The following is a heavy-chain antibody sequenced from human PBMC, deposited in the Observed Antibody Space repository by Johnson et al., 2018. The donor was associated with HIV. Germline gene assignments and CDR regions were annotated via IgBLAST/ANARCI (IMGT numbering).Heavy chain of an antibody. D-gene: IGHD6-6*01. CDR2: ISGSGGST. CDR1: GFTFDDYA. Sequence: QLVESGGGLVQPGRSLRLSCAASGFTFDDYAMHWVRQAPGKGLEWVSGISGSGGSTYYADSVKGRFTISRDNSKNTLYLQMNSLRAEDTAVYYCARDQGSSSSGGPDAFDIWGQGTMVTVSS. CDR3: ARDQGSSSSGGPDAFDI. J-gene: IGHJ3*02. V-gene: IGHV3-23*04.